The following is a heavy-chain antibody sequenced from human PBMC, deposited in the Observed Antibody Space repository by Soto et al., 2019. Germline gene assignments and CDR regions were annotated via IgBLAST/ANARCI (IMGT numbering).Heavy chain of an antibody. J-gene: IGHJ6*02. CDR3: ARDGGDCSSTSCYTGAYYYYHYGMDV. D-gene: IGHD2-2*02. CDR1: GYTFTGYY. Sequence: ASVKVSCKASGYTFTGYYMHWLRQAPGQGLEWMGWINPNSGGTNYAQKFQGRVTMTRDTSISTAYMELSRLRSDDTAVYYCARDGGDCSSTSCYTGAYYYYHYGMDVWGQGTTVTVSS. V-gene: IGHV1-2*02. CDR2: INPNSGGT.